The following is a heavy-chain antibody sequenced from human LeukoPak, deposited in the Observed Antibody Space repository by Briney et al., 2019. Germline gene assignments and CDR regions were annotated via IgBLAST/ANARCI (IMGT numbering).Heavy chain of an antibody. D-gene: IGHD5-18*01. CDR1: GYSFTSYW. CDR3: ARHETAMDTGIDY. Sequence: GESLKISCKGSGYSFTSYWIGWVRQMPGKGLEWMGIICPGDSDTRYSPSFQGQVTISADKSISTAYLQWSSLKASDTAMYYCARHETAMDTGIDYWGQGTLVTVSS. CDR2: ICPGDSDT. J-gene: IGHJ4*02. V-gene: IGHV5-51*01.